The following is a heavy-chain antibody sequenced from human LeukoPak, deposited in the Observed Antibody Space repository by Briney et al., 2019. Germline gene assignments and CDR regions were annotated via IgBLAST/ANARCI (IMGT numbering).Heavy chain of an antibody. CDR1: GFTFSAYY. Sequence: GGSLRLSCAASGFTFSAYYMTWMRRAPGKGLEWVSYISQNGVGIYNTDFVKGRFTISRDDAKSSVYLRMNSLRAEDTAVYYCARWAGGADYWGQGVLVTVSS. J-gene: IGHJ4*02. CDR3: ARWAGGADY. CDR2: ISQNGVGI. D-gene: IGHD3-16*01. V-gene: IGHV3-11*01.